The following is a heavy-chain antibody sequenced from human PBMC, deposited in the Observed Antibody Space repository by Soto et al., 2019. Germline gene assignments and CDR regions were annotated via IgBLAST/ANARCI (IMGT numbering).Heavy chain of an antibody. D-gene: IGHD1-1*01. V-gene: IGHV3-23*01. CDR2: MSGSGDNT. Sequence: EVQRLESGGDLVQPGGSLRLSCAASGFTFSSYAMSWVRQAPGKGPEWVSSMSGSGDNTYYADSVKGRFIISRDNSKNTLYLQMSSLRVDDTAVYSCAKGRTYNVANYFEPWGQGTLVTVSS. CDR3: AKGRTYNVANYFEP. J-gene: IGHJ5*02. CDR1: GFTFSSYA.